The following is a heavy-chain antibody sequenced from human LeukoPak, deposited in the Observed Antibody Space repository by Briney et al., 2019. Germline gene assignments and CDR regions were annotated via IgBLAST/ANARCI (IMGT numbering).Heavy chain of an antibody. D-gene: IGHD3-22*01. CDR2: INHSGST. CDR1: GGSFSGYY. Sequence: PSETLSLTCAVYGGSFSGYYWSWIRQPPGKGLEWIGEINHSGSTYYNPSLKSRVTISVDTSKNQFSLKLSSVTAADTAVYYCARHERYYYDSSGYHFDYWGQGTLVTVSS. CDR3: ARHERYYYDSSGYHFDY. V-gene: IGHV4-34*01. J-gene: IGHJ4*02.